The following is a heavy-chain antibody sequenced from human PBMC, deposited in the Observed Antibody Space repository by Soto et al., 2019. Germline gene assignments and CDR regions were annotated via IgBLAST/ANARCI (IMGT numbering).Heavy chain of an antibody. Sequence: EVRLVESGGGLVQPGGSLTLSCAASGFTFSSYWMTWVRQAPGKGLEWVANINQDGSEKYYMDSMKGRFTISRDNAKNSLLLQLNSLRAEDTAVYYCASDRGRPDLRDTHYYDSSDLDYGMDVWGQGTTVTVSS. CDR3: ASDRGRPDLRDTHYYDSSDLDYGMDV. CDR2: INQDGSEK. D-gene: IGHD3-22*01. CDR1: GFTFSSYW. V-gene: IGHV3-7*01. J-gene: IGHJ6*02.